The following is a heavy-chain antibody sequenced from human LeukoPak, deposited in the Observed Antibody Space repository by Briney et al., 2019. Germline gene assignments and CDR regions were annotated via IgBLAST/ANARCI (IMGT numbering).Heavy chain of an antibody. Sequence: SETLSLTCTVSGFSISSGGYYWSWIRQHPGKGLEWIGYIYYSGSTYYNPSLKSRVTISVDTSKNQFSLKLSSVTAADTAVYYCARSGMQLWLPENWGQGTLVTVSS. J-gene: IGHJ4*02. CDR1: GFSISSGGYY. CDR3: ARSGMQLWLPEN. CDR2: IYYSGST. D-gene: IGHD5-18*01. V-gene: IGHV4-31*03.